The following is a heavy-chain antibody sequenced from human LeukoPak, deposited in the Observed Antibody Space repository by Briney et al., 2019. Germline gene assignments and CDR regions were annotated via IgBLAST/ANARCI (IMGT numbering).Heavy chain of an antibody. Sequence: SQTLSLTCTVSGGSISSGDYYWSWIRQPPGKGLEWIGYIYYSVSTYYNPSLKSRVTISVDTSKNQFSLKLSSVTAADTAVYYCARVSIYDSSGYYYIEYFQHWGQGTLVTVSS. CDR2: IYYSVST. CDR3: ARVSIYDSSGYYYIEYFQH. D-gene: IGHD3-22*01. V-gene: IGHV4-30-4*08. J-gene: IGHJ1*01. CDR1: GGSISSGDYY.